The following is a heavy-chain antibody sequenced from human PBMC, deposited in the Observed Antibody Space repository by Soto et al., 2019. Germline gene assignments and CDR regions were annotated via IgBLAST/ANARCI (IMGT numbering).Heavy chain of an antibody. V-gene: IGHV3-30*03. CDR3: AIEPHYYDSSGYLLGMDV. CDR1: GFTFSSYC. CDR2: ISYDGSNK. J-gene: IGHJ6*02. D-gene: IGHD3-22*01. Sequence: GGSLRLSCAASGFTFSSYCMHWVRQAPGKGLEWVAVISYDGSNKYYADSVKGRFTISRDNSKNTLYLQMNSLRAEDTAVYYCAIEPHYYDSSGYLLGMDVWGQGTTVTVSS.